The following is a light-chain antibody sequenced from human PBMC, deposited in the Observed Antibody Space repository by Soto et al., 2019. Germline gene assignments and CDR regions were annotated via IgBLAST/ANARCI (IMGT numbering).Light chain of an antibody. CDR3: QQHNTWPPLIT. V-gene: IGKV3-15*01. J-gene: IGKJ5*01. Sequence: EIVMTQSPATLSVSPGERATLSCRASQSVSSNLAWYQQKPGQAPRPLIXGASTTATGIPATFSGSGSGTEFTLTISSLQSEDFAVYYCQQHNTWPPLITFGQGTRLEIK. CDR2: GAS. CDR1: QSVSSN.